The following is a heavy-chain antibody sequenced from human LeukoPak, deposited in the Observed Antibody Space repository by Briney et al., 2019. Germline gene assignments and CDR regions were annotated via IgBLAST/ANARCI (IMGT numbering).Heavy chain of an antibody. Sequence: PGGSLRLSCAASGFTFSSYEMNWVRQAPGKGLEWVAIISYDGSDKYYADSVKGRFTISRDNSKNTLYLQVNSLRADDTAVYYCARSYSGFGFYDYWGQGTLVTVSS. CDR3: ARSYSGFGFYDY. J-gene: IGHJ4*02. V-gene: IGHV3-30*04. CDR2: ISYDGSDK. CDR1: GFTFSSYE. D-gene: IGHD5-12*01.